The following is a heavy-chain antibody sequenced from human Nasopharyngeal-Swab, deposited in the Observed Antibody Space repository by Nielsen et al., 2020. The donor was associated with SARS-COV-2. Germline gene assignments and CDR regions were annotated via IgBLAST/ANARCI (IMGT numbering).Heavy chain of an antibody. J-gene: IGHJ4*02. Sequence: GESLKISCAASGFTFNYFGMHWVRQAPGKGLEWVAVIWYDGSNKYYADSVKGRFTISRDNSKNTLYLQMNSLRAEDTAVYYCARDLRLNEEDHYWGQGTLVTVSS. D-gene: IGHD2-15*01. CDR1: GFTFNYFG. V-gene: IGHV3-33*08. CDR3: ARDLRLNEEDHY. CDR2: IWYDGSNK.